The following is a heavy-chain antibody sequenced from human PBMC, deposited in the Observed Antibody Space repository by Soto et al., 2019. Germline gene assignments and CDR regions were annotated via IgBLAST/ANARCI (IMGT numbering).Heavy chain of an antibody. CDR2: ISGSGGST. D-gene: IGHD3-10*01. V-gene: IGHV3-23*01. Sequence: GGSLRLSCAASGFTFSSYAMSWVRQAPGKGLEWVSAISGSGGSTYYADSVKGRFTISRDNSKNTLYLQMNSLRAEDTAVYYCAKGRYGSGSYADMFDYWGQGTLVTVSS. CDR1: GFTFSSYA. CDR3: AKGRYGSGSYADMFDY. J-gene: IGHJ4*02.